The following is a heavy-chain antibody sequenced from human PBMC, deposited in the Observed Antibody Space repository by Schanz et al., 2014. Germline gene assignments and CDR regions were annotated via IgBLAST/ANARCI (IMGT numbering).Heavy chain of an antibody. Sequence: QVQLVQSGAEVKKPGASVKISCKASGYTFTDYYMYWVRQAPGQGLEWMGRINPNSGGTNYAQKFQGRVTMTRDTSISTAYMELRRLRSDDTAVYYCARDYYDILTGYPYDTFEIWGQGTMETVSS. J-gene: IGHJ3*02. CDR1: GYTFTDYY. D-gene: IGHD3-9*01. V-gene: IGHV1-2*06. CDR2: INPNSGGT. CDR3: ARDYYDILTGYPYDTFEI.